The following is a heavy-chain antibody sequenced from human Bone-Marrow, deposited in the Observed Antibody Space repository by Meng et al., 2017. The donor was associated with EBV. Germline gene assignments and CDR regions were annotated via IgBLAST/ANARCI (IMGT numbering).Heavy chain of an antibody. Sequence: QLQLQALAPGLIKPSETLSLSCTVSGAPITTPNYYWGWILQPPGKGLEWIGTFYSVTTTFYNPFLRSRLAISVDTSKNQFSLRLTSLTAADTAVYYCVRGYDYGDYVDYWGQGTLVTVSS. CDR1: GAPITTPNYY. D-gene: IGHD4-17*01. V-gene: IGHV4-39*07. CDR2: FYSVTTT. CDR3: VRGYDYGDYVDY. J-gene: IGHJ4*02.